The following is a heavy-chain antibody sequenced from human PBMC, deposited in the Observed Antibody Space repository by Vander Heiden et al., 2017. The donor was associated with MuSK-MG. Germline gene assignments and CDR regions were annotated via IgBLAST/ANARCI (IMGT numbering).Heavy chain of an antibody. J-gene: IGHJ5*02. Sequence: QVQVVESGGGLVKPGGSLRLPCVASGFTFSDYFMAWIRQAPGKGLEWLSSISRSGNTISRDNAESTVSLQMSSLRAEDTALYYCARVLPMGGYDYGFDPWGQGTLVTVSS. D-gene: IGHD5-12*01. V-gene: IGHV3-11*01. CDR3: ARVLPMGGYDYGFDP. CDR2: ISRSG. CDR1: GFTFSDYF.